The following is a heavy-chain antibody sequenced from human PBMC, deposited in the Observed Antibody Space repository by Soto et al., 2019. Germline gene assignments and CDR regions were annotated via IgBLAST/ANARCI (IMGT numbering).Heavy chain of an antibody. CDR1: GFTFTNYW. V-gene: IGHV3-74*01. CDR3: GSVVEY. CDR2: VDNEGIYT. J-gene: IGHJ4*02. Sequence: HPGGSRRLSCAASGFTFTNYWMHWVARVDNEGIYTSYADSVKGRFTISRDNAKNTLYLQMNDRRVEDTAVYYCGSVVEYWGQGSLVTISA.